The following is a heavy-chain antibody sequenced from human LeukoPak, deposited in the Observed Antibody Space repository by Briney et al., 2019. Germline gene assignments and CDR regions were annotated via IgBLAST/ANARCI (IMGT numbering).Heavy chain of an antibody. Sequence: SVKVSCKASGGTFSSYAISWVRQAPGQGLEWMGGIIPIFGTANYAQTFQGRVTITTDESTSTAYMELSSLRSEDTAVYYCAGTRGLHLGIAVLYWGQGTLVTVSS. J-gene: IGHJ4*02. V-gene: IGHV1-69*05. D-gene: IGHD6-19*01. CDR3: AGTRGLHLGIAVLY. CDR1: GGTFSSYA. CDR2: IIPIFGTA.